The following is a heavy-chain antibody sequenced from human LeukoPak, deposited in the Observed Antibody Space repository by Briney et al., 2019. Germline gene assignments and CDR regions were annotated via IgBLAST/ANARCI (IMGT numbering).Heavy chain of an antibody. D-gene: IGHD6-13*01. CDR2: ISDDGRDT. V-gene: IGHV3-30*04. CDR3: AKYSSSWYGGDWFDP. J-gene: IGHJ5*02. Sequence: GGSLRLSCEASGFTFSTFPMHWVRQTPDKRLEWVAVISDDGRDTYYADSVKGRFTISRDNSKNTLYLQMNSLRADDTAIYYCAKYSSSWYGGDWFDPWGQGTLVTVSS. CDR1: GFTFSTFP.